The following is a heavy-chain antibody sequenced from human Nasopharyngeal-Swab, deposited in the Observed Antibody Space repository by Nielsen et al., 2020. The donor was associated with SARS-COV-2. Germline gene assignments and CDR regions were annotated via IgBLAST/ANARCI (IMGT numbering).Heavy chain of an antibody. CDR3: ARDFLVTMLRGDYYFFAMDV. Sequence: ASVKVSCKASGYTFTRYYMHWVRQAPGQGLEWMGIINPSGGNTTYAQKFQGRVTMTRDTSTSTVYMELSSLKSDDTVMFYCARDFLVTMLRGDYYFFAMDVWGQGTTVTVSS. J-gene: IGHJ6*02. CDR1: GYTFTRYY. V-gene: IGHV1-46*01. D-gene: IGHD3-10*01. CDR2: INPSGGNT.